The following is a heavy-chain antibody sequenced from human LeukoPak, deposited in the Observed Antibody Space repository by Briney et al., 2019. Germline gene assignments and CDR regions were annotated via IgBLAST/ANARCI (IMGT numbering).Heavy chain of an antibody. V-gene: IGHV3-23*01. CDR3: AKDGEYSSSWYRKSAEYFQH. CDR2: ISVSGGST. CDR1: GFTFSSYA. J-gene: IGHJ1*01. D-gene: IGHD6-13*01. Sequence: QPGGSLRLSCAASGFTFSSYAMSWVRQAPGKGLEWVSAISVSGGSTYYADFVKGRFTISRDNSKNTLYLQTNSLRAEDTAVYYCAKDGEYSSSWYRKSAEYFQHWGQGTLVTVSS.